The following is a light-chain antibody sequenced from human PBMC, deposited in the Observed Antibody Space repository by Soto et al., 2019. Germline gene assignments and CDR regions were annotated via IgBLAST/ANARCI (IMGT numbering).Light chain of an antibody. J-gene: IGLJ3*02. Sequence: QSALTHAASVSGSPGQSITIFCTGTSSDVGGYNYVSWYQQHPGKAPKLMIYDVSNRPSGVSNRFSGSKSGNPASLTISGLQAEDEADYYCSSYTSSSTLWVFGGGTQLTLL. CDR1: SSDVGGYNY. CDR2: DVS. CDR3: SSYTSSSTLWV. V-gene: IGLV2-14*01.